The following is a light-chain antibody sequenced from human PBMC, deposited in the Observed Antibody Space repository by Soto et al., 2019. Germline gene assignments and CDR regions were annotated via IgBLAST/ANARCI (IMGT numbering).Light chain of an antibody. J-gene: IGLJ3*02. V-gene: IGLV6-57*04. CDR3: QSYDSSNWV. CDR2: EDN. Sequence: NFMLTQPHSVSESPGKTLTISCNRSSGSIASNYVQWYHQRPGSAPTIVMYEDNQRPSGVPDRFSGSIDRSSNAASLTISGLKTEDEGDFYCQSYDSSNWVFGGGTKLTVL. CDR1: SGSIASNY.